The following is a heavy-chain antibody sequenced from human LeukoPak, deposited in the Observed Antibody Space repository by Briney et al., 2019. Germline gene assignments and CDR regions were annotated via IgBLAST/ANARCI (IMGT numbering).Heavy chain of an antibody. Sequence: GGSLRLSCAASGFTFSSYGMHWVRQAPGKGLEWVAFIRYDGSNKYYADSVKGRFTISRDNSKNTLYLQVNSLRAEDTAVYYCAKDNFQFVAAADWGQGTLVTVSS. CDR1: GFTFSSYG. V-gene: IGHV3-30*02. D-gene: IGHD6-13*01. J-gene: IGHJ4*02. CDR2: IRYDGSNK. CDR3: AKDNFQFVAAAD.